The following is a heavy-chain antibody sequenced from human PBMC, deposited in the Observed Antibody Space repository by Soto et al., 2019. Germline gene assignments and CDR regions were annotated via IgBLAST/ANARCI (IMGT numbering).Heavy chain of an antibody. CDR2: VNPILSMS. J-gene: IGHJ4*02. CDR3: APSYGSGYRAFAY. CDR1: GDTFSFYT. Sequence: QVQLVQSGAEVKKPGSSVKVSCKASGDTFSFYTINWVRQAPGLGLEWMGRVNPILSMSNYAQKFQGRVTMTADKSTSPAYMALRSLRSEDTAFYSCAPSYGSGYRAFAYWGQGALVTVSS. V-gene: IGHV1-69*02. D-gene: IGHD3-10*01.